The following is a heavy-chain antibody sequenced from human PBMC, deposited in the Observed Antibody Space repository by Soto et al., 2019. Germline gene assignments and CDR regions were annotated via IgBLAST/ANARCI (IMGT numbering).Heavy chain of an antibody. CDR1: GFSVSGDY. Sequence: DVQLVETGGGLIQPGGSLRLSCAASGFSVSGDYMIWVRQGPGKGLEWVSVIYRGGTTYYADSVRGRFTISRDDSENTLFLQMNSLRAEDTAVYYCARATEWNALDIWGQGTMVTVSS. V-gene: IGHV3-53*02. D-gene: IGHD3-3*01. J-gene: IGHJ3*02. CDR2: IYRGGTT. CDR3: ARATEWNALDI.